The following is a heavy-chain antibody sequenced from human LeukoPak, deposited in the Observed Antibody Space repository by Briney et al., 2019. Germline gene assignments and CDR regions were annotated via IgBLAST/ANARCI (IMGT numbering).Heavy chain of an antibody. CDR1: GLTFDDYG. CDR3: ARDGSSGWYGGDFDY. V-gene: IGHV3-20*04. Sequence: GGSLRLSCAASGLTFDDYGMSWVRQAPGKGLEWVSGINWNGGSTGYADSVKGRFTISRDNAKNSLYLQMNSLRAEDTALYYCARDGSSGWYGGDFDYWGQGTLVTVSS. CDR2: INWNGGST. J-gene: IGHJ4*02. D-gene: IGHD6-13*01.